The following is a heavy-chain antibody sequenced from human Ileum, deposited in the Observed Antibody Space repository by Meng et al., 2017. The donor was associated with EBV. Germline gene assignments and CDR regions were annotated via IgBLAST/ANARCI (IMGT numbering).Heavy chain of an antibody. Sequence: QLQLQGSGSGLVKPSQTLSLTCAVSGGSISSGGHSWSWIRQPPGKGLEWIGDIQHSGSTYYNPSLKSRVTISVDRSRNQFSPKLSSVTAADTAVYYCARAHPVVYFFDYWGQGTLVTVSS. D-gene: IGHD4-23*01. CDR1: GGSISSGGHS. CDR2: IQHSGST. V-gene: IGHV4-30-2*01. CDR3: ARAHPVVYFFDY. J-gene: IGHJ4*02.